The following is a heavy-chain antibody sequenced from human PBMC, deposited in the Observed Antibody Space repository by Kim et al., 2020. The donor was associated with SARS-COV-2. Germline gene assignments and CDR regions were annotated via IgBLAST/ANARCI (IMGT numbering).Heavy chain of an antibody. CDR3: ARAAGGLDY. CDR2: T. D-gene: IGHD1-26*01. Sequence: TEYAASVEGRFTISRDDSQNSLYLQVNNLRSEATAVYYCARAAGGLDYWGQGSLVTVSS. V-gene: IGHV3-72*01. J-gene: IGHJ4*02.